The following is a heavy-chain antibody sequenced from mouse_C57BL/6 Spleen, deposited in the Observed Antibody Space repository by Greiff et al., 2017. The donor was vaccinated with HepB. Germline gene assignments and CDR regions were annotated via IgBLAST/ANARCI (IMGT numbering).Heavy chain of an antibody. CDR2: IDPSDSYT. CDR1: GYTFTSYW. Sequence: VQLQQPGAELVKPGASVKLSCKASGYTFTSYWMQWVKQRPGQGLEWIGEIDPSDSYTNYNQKFKGKATLTVDTSYSTAYMQLSSLTSEDSAVYYCARWDGYLDYWGQGTTLTFSS. V-gene: IGHV1-50*01. CDR3: ARWDGYLDY. J-gene: IGHJ2*01. D-gene: IGHD2-3*01.